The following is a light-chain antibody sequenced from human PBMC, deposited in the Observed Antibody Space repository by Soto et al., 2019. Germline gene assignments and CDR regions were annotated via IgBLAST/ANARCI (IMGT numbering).Light chain of an antibody. CDR1: QSVSSTY. J-gene: IGKJ1*01. CDR2: GAS. V-gene: IGKV3-20*01. CDR3: QQYGISPPWT. Sequence: EIVXTXXXXTLSLSPGERATLSCRASQSVSSTYLAWFQQKPGQAPRLLIYGASSRATGIPDRFSGSGSGTDFTLTISRLEPEDFAVYYCQQYGISPPWTFGQGTKVEIK.